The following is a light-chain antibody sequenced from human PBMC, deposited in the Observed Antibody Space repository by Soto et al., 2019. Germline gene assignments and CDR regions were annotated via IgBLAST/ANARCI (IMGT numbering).Light chain of an antibody. V-gene: IGKV3-11*01. CDR1: QSVSSY. Sequence: EIVLTQSPATLSLSPGERATRSCRASQSVSSYLAWYQQKPGQAPRLLIYDASNRATGIPARFSGSGSGTDFTLTISSLEPEDFAVYYCQQRSNWPYPFGQGTKLEIK. J-gene: IGKJ2*01. CDR3: QQRSNWPYP. CDR2: DAS.